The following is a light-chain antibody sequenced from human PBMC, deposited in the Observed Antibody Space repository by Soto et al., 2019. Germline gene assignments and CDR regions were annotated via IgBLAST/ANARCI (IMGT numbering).Light chain of an antibody. CDR1: QSISNW. CDR3: QQYNSYLT. CDR2: DAS. Sequence: DIQMTQSPSTLSASVGDRVTITCRASQSISNWLAWYQQQQGKAPKLLIYDASSLESGVPSRFSGSGSGTEFTLTISILQPDDFATYYCQQYNSYLTCGQGTKVQIK. J-gene: IGKJ1*01. V-gene: IGKV1-5*01.